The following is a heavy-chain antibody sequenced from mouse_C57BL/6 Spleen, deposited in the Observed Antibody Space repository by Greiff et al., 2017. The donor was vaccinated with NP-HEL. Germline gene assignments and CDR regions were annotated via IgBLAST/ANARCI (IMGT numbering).Heavy chain of an antibody. Sequence: VQLQQSGAELVKPGASVKISCKASGYAFSSYWMNWVKQRPGKGLEWIGQIYPGDGDTNYNGKFKGKATLTADKSSSTAYMQLSSLTSEDSAVYFCARRTTGYYPMDYWGQGTSVTVSS. CDR2: IYPGDGDT. D-gene: IGHD1-1*01. CDR1: GYAFSSYW. CDR3: ARRTTGYYPMDY. V-gene: IGHV1-80*01. J-gene: IGHJ4*01.